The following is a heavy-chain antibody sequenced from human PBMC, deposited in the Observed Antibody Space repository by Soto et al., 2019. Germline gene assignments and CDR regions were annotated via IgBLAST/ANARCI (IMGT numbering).Heavy chain of an antibody. D-gene: IGHD3-22*01. Sequence: EVQLVESGGGLVQPGGSLRLSCAASGFTFSSYWMHWVRQAPGKGLVWVSRINNDGSSTNYADSVKGRFTISRDNAKNTWYREKDSVRYEDTAVYYCARYTYYYDSSGYNIPSDYWGQGTLVTVSS. CDR2: INNDGSST. V-gene: IGHV3-74*02. CDR1: GFTFSSYW. J-gene: IGHJ4*02. CDR3: ARYTYYYDSSGYNIPSDY.